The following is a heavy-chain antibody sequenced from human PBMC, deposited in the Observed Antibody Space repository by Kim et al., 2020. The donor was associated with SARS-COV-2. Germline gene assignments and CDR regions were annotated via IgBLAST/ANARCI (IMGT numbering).Heavy chain of an antibody. CDR2: ISWNSGSI. J-gene: IGHJ6*02. Sequence: GGSLRLSCAASGFTFDDYAMHWVRQAPGKGLEWVSGISWNSGSIGYADSVKGRFTISRDNAKNSLYLQMNSLRAEDTALYYCAKGRGVIIPGDYYYGMDVWGQGTTVTVSS. CDR3: AKGRGVIIPGDYYYGMDV. D-gene: IGHD3-10*01. CDR1: GFTFDDYA. V-gene: IGHV3-9*01.